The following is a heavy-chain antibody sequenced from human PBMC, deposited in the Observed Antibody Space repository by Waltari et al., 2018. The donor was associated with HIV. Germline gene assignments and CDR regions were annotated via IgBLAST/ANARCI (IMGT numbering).Heavy chain of an antibody. Sequence: QVHLVQSGAEVKMPGASVRVPCKTSGYIFTKYGVSWVRQAPGQGLEWLGCISGYNANTNYAQRLQGRVTLTTDTSTSTAYMELRSLRSDDTAVYYCARGLGGSYYYGVDVWGQGTTVTVS. V-gene: IGHV1-18*01. CDR2: ISGYNANT. CDR1: GYIFTKYG. CDR3: ARGLGGSYYYGVDV. J-gene: IGHJ6*02.